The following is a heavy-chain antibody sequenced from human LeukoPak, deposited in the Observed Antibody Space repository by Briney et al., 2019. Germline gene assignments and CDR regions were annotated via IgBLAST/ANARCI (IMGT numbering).Heavy chain of an antibody. CDR2: INPNNGGT. V-gene: IGHV1-2*02. CDR1: GYTFTSYY. D-gene: IGHD2-15*01. J-gene: IGHJ4*02. Sequence: WASVKVSCKASGYTFTSYYMHWVRQAPGQGLEWMGWINPNNGGTSYAQKFQGRVTMTRDTSITTSYMELPSLTSDDTAVYYCARGYGSPVPNFDYWGQGTLVTVSS. CDR3: ARGYGSPVPNFDY.